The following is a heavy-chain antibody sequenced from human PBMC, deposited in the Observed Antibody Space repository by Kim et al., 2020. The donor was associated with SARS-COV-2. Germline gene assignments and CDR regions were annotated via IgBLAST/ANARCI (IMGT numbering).Heavy chain of an antibody. CDR3: ARDRYCSGGSCYPGWGY. D-gene: IGHD2-15*01. CDR1: GGTFSSYA. V-gene: IGHV1-69*04. Sequence: SVKVSCKASGGTFSSYAISWVRQAPGQGLEWMGRIIPILGIANYAQKFQGRVTITADKSTSTAYMELSSLRSEDTAVYYCARDRYCSGGSCYPGWGYWGQGTLVTVSS. CDR2: IIPILGIA. J-gene: IGHJ4*02.